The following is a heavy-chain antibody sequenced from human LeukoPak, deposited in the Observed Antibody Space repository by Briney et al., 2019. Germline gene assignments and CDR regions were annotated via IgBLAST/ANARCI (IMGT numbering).Heavy chain of an antibody. V-gene: IGHV3-9*01. Sequence: GGSLRLSCAASGFTFDDYAMHWVRQAPGKGLEWVSGISWNSGSIGYADSVKGRFTISRDNAKNSLYLQMNSLRAEDTALYYCAKDSQFTMIVVAIDYWGQGTLVTVSS. J-gene: IGHJ4*02. CDR2: ISWNSGSI. CDR3: AKDSQFTMIVVAIDY. CDR1: GFTFDDYA. D-gene: IGHD3-22*01.